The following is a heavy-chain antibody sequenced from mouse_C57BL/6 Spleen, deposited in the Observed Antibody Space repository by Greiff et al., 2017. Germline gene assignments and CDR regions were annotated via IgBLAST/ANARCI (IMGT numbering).Heavy chain of an antibody. D-gene: IGHD2-5*01. J-gene: IGHJ2*01. CDR1: GYTFTSYW. Sequence: QVQLQQPGAELVKPGASVKMSCKASGYTFTSYWITWVKQRPGQGLEWIGDIYPGSGSTNYNEKFKSKATLTVDTSSSTAYMQLSSLTSEDSAVYYCARGGYYSNYPFDYWGQGTTLTVSS. CDR3: ARGGYYSNYPFDY. CDR2: IYPGSGST. V-gene: IGHV1-55*01.